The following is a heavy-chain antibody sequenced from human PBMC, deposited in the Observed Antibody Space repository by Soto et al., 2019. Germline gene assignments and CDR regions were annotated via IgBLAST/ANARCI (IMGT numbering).Heavy chain of an antibody. V-gene: IGHV1-2*02. CDR2: INPNSGGT. Sequence: GASVEGSCKASGYTFTGYYMHWVRQAPGQGLEWMGWINPNSGGTNYAQKFQGRVTMTRDTSISTAYMELSRLRSDDTAVYYCARRSGSSHLDYWGQGTLVTVSS. J-gene: IGHJ4*02. CDR1: GYTFTGYY. D-gene: IGHD1-26*01. CDR3: ARRSGSSHLDY.